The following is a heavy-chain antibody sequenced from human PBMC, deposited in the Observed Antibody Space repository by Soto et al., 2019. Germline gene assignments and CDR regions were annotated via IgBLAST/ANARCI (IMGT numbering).Heavy chain of an antibody. CDR1: GFTFSSYA. J-gene: IGHJ4*02. V-gene: IGHV3-23*01. CDR2: ISGGGTST. CDR3: AKGSASARPYYFDY. D-gene: IGHD6-6*01. Sequence: GGSLRLSCAASGFTFSSYAMSWVRQAPGKGLEWVSAISGGGTSTWYADSVKGRFTISRDNSENTLHLQMNSLRAEDTAIYYCAKGSASARPYYFDYWGQGTLVTVSS.